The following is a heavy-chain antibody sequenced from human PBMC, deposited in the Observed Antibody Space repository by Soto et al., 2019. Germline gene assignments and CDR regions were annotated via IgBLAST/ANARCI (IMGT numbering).Heavy chain of an antibody. V-gene: IGHV5-10-1*01. D-gene: IGHD1-1*01. CDR1: GYSFTSYW. Sequence: GESLKISCKGSGYSFTSYWISWVRQMPGKGLEWMGRIDPSDSYTNYSPSFQGHVTISADKSISTAYLQWSSLKASDTAMYYCARDSGSAGTTLYYYYGMDVWGQATTVTVPS. J-gene: IGHJ6*02. CDR2: IDPSDSYT. CDR3: ARDSGSAGTTLYYYYGMDV.